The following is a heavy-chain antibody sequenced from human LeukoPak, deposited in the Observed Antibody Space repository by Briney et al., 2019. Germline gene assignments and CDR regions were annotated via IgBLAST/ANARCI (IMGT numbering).Heavy chain of an antibody. D-gene: IGHD4-17*01. CDR1: GGSFSGYY. J-gene: IGHJ4*02. CDR3: AREDYGEQNFDY. V-gene: IGHV4-34*01. CDR2: INHSGST. Sequence: PSETLSLTCAVYGGSFSGYYWSWIRLPPGKGLEWIGEINHSGSTNYNPSLKSRVTISVDTSKNQFSLKLSSVTAADTAVYYCAREDYGEQNFDYWGQGTLVTVSS.